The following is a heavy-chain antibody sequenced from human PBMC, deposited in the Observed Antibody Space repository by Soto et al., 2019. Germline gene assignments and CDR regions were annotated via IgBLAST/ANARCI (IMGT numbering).Heavy chain of an antibody. D-gene: IGHD4-17*01. CDR1: GFTFSSYW. V-gene: IGHV3-74*01. J-gene: IGHJ3*02. CDR2: INSDGSST. CDR3: ARYHDYGDYDGLYDAFDI. Sequence: GGSLRLSCAASGFTFSSYWMHWVRQAPGKGLVWVSRINSDGSSTSYADSVKGRFTISRDNAKNTLYLQMNSLRAEDTAVYYCARYHDYGDYDGLYDAFDIWGQGTMVTVSS.